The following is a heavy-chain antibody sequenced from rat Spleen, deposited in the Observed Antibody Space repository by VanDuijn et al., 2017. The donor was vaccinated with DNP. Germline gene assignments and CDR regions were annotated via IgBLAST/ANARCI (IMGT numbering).Heavy chain of an antibody. CDR2: ISTSGGST. D-gene: IGHD4-3*01. Sequence: EVQLVESGGGSVQPGRSLKLSCAASGFTFSDYYMAWVRQAPTEGLECVASISTSGGSTYYRDSVKGRFTVSRDNAKSTLYLQMDSLRSEDTATYYCARTRGADYWGQGVMVTVSS. CDR3: ARTRGADY. CDR1: GFTFSDYY. J-gene: IGHJ2*01. V-gene: IGHV5-25*01.